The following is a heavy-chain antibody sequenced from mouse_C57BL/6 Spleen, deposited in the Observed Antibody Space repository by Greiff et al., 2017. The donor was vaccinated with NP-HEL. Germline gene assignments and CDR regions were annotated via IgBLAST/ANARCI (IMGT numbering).Heavy chain of an antibody. CDR2: IRSKSNNYAT. CDR3: VRHYYYGSSYGWYFDV. D-gene: IGHD1-1*01. V-gene: IGHV10-1*01. Sequence: EVQLVESGGGLVQPKGSLKLSCAASGFSFNTYAMNWVRQAPGKGLEWVARIRSKSNNYATYYADSVKDRFTISRDYSESMLYLKMNNLKTEDTAMYYCVRHYYYGSSYGWYFDVWGTGTTVTVSS. J-gene: IGHJ1*03. CDR1: GFSFNTYA.